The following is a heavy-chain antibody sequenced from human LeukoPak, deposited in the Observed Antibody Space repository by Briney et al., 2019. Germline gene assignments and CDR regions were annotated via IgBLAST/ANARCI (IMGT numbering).Heavy chain of an antibody. CDR3: ARGRGYSYGYWFDP. CDR2: IYYSGST. CDR1: GGPISSGGYY. J-gene: IGHJ5*02. V-gene: IGHV4-31*03. D-gene: IGHD5-18*01. Sequence: SQTLSLTCTVSGGPISSGGYYWSWIRQHPGKGLEWNRYIYYSGSTYYNPSLKSRVTISVDTSKNQFSMKLSSVTAADTAVYYCARGRGYSYGYWFDPWGQGTLVTVSS.